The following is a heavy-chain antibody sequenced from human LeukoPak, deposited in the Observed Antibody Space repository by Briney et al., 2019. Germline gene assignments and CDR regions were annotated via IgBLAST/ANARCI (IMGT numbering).Heavy chain of an antibody. CDR3: ASDKGVGATDWFDP. D-gene: IGHD1-26*01. CDR1: GYSISSGYY. V-gene: IGHV4-38-2*02. Sequence: SETLSLTCTVSGYSISSGYYWGWIRQPPGKGLEWIGSIYHSGSTYYNPSLKSRVTISVDTSKNQFSLKLSSVTAADTAVYYCASDKGVGATDWFDPWGQGTLVTVSS. CDR2: IYHSGST. J-gene: IGHJ5*02.